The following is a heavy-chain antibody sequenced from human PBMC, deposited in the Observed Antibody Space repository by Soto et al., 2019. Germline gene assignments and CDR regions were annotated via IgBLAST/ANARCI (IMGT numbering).Heavy chain of an antibody. CDR3: ATGRISRGLDV. V-gene: IGHV4-59*12. CDR1: GGTISSYY. CDR2: IYSRGTT. J-gene: IGHJ6*02. Sequence: SETLSLTCSVSGGTISSYYWSWIRQPPGKGLEWIGYIYSRGTTSYNPSLKSRATILVDSSKNQFSLRLTSVTATDTAVYYCATGRISRGLDVWGQGTTVTVSS.